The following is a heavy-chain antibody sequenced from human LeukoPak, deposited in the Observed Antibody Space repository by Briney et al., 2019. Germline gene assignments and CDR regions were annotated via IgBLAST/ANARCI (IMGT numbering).Heavy chain of an antibody. CDR1: GFTFSSYE. CDR2: ISSSGSTI. D-gene: IGHD3-10*01. J-gene: IGHJ4*02. Sequence: GGSLRLSCAASGFTFSSYEMNWVRQAPGKGLEWVSYISSSGSTIYYADSVKGRFTISRDNAKNSLYLQMNSLRAEDTAVYYCARAGGDYYGSDHFDYWGQGTLVTVSS. V-gene: IGHV3-48*03. CDR3: ARAGGDYYGSDHFDY.